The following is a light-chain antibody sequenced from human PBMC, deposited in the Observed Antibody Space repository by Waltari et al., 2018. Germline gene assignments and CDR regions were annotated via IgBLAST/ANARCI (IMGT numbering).Light chain of an antibody. CDR1: SNNVGSYA. Sequence: QSALTQQASVSGTVRQKVTLPCTGNSNNVGSYAMGWYQQISHGAPKTVMFGNSLPSGIPDRFSGSKSGTTASLTISGLQPEDEADYYCSTWDYSLSAWVFGGGTKLTVL. J-gene: IGLJ3*02. V-gene: IGLV1-44*01. CDR2: GNS. CDR3: STWDYSLSAWV.